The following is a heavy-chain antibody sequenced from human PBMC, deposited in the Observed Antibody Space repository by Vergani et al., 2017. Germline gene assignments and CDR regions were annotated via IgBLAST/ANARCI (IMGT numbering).Heavy chain of an antibody. J-gene: IGHJ4*02. D-gene: IGHD3-10*01. CDR3: AREARHYYGSGSYYFDY. CDR1: GYTFTSYA. V-gene: IGHV1-69*09. Sequence: QVQLVQSGSELKKPGASVKVSCKTSGYTFTSYAMNWVRQAPGQGLEWMGRIIPILGIANYAQKFQGRVTITADESTSTAYMELSSLRSEDTAVYYCAREARHYYGSGSYYFDYWGQGTLVTVSS. CDR2: IIPILGIA.